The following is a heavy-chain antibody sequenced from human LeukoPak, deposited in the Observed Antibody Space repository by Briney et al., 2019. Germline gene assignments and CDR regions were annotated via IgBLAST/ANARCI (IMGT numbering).Heavy chain of an antibody. CDR2: ISSSGSTI. V-gene: IGHV3-48*03. Sequence: GGSLRLSCAASGFTFSSYEMNWVRQAPGKGLEWVSYISSSGSTIYYAASVKGRFTISRDNAKNSLYLQMNSLRAEDTAVYYCARDTTAGDLDYWGQGTLVTVSS. J-gene: IGHJ4*02. CDR1: GFTFSSYE. CDR3: ARDTTAGDLDY. D-gene: IGHD6-13*01.